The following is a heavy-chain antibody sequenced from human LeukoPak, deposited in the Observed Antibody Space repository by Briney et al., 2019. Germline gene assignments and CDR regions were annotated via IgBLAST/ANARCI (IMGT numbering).Heavy chain of an antibody. CDR2: INPNSGGT. CDR3: ARDRTGTNWFDP. J-gene: IGHJ5*02. V-gene: IGHV1-2*02. D-gene: IGHD1-1*01. CDR1: GYTFTGYY. Sequence: GASVKVSCKASGYTFTGYYMHWVRQAPGQGLEWMGWINPNSGGTNYAQKLQGRVTMTTDTSTSTAYMELRSLRSDDTAVYYCARDRTGTNWFDPWGQGTLVTVSS.